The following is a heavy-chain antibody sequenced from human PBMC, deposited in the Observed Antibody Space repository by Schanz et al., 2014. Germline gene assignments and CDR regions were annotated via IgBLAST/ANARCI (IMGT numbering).Heavy chain of an antibody. CDR3: AKIERNED. J-gene: IGHJ4*02. CDR2: IKEDGSVK. CDR1: GFTFGDYA. D-gene: IGHD1-1*01. V-gene: IGHV3-7*05. Sequence: EVHLLESGGGLVQPGGSLRLSCAASGFTFGDYAMTWVRQAPGKGLEWVANIKEDGSVKDYVDSVKGRFTISRDNAKNSLYLQMNSLRAEDTAVYFCAKIERNEDWGQGTLXTVSS.